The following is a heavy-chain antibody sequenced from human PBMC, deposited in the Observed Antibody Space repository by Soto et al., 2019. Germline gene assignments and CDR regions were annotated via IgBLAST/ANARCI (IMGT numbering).Heavy chain of an antibody. J-gene: IGHJ3*02. Sequence: GGSLRLSCAASGFTSGNFSIHWVRQAPGKGPVWVSRVSNDGSSTNYADSVKGRFTISRDNAKNTVYLQMNRLRAEDTAVYYCARDTYYYDSSDHFSADAFDIWGQGTMVTVSS. D-gene: IGHD3-22*01. CDR1: GFTSGNFS. CDR2: VSNDGSST. V-gene: IGHV3-74*01. CDR3: ARDTYYYDSSDHFSADAFDI.